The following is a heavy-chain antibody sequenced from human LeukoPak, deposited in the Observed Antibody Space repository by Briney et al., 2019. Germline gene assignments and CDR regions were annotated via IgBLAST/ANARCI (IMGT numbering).Heavy chain of an antibody. CDR1: GYTFTGYY. J-gene: IGHJ5*02. V-gene: IGHV1-18*04. CDR3: ARGRVAVAGTLGWFDP. CDR2: ISAYNGNT. D-gene: IGHD6-19*01. Sequence: ASVKVSCKASGYTFTGYYMHWVRQAPGQGLEWMGWISAYNGNTNYAQKLQGRVTMTTDTSTSTAYMELRSLRSDDTAVYYCARGRVAVAGTLGWFDPWGQGTLVTVSS.